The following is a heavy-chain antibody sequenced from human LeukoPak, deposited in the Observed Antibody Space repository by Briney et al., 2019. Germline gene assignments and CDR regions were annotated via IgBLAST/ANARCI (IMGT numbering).Heavy chain of an antibody. V-gene: IGHV1-18*01. CDR1: GYTFTSYG. D-gene: IGHD6-13*01. J-gene: IGHJ5*02. Sequence: ASVKVSCEASGYTFTSYGISWVRQAPGQGLEWMGWISAYNGNTNYAQKLQGRVTMTTDTSTSTAYMELRSLRSDDTAVYYCARDQGGWVSGWFDPWGQGTLVTVSS. CDR3: ARDQGGWVSGWFDP. CDR2: ISAYNGNT.